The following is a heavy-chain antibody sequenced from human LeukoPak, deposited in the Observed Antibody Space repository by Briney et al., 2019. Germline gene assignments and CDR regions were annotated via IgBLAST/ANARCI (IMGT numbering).Heavy chain of an antibody. CDR3: ARNYGDYVSSDY. J-gene: IGHJ4*02. V-gene: IGHV1-69*13. CDR2: IIPIVGTA. CDR1: GGTFSSYA. D-gene: IGHD4-17*01. Sequence: SVNVACKAYGGTFSSYAISWVRQAPGQGLEWMGGIIPIVGTANYAQKFQGRVTITADESTSTTYMELSSLRSEDTAVYYCARNYGDYVSSDYWSQGTLVTVSS.